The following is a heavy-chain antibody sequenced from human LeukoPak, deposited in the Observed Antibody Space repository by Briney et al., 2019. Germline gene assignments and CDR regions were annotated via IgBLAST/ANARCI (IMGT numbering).Heavy chain of an antibody. D-gene: IGHD5-24*01. CDR2: INGDETST. Sequence: GGSLRLSCAASGFTFSSHWMHWARQAPGKGLVWVSRINGDETSTAYADSVKGRFTISRDNAKNTLSLEMNSLRADDTALYFCGRGRDGYNLGIDHWGQGTLVTVSS. V-gene: IGHV3-74*01. J-gene: IGHJ4*02. CDR1: GFTFSSHW. CDR3: GRGRDGYNLGIDH.